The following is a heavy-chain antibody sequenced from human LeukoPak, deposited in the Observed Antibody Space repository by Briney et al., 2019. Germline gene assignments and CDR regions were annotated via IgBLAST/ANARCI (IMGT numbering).Heavy chain of an antibody. CDR1: GSISSHYG. D-gene: IGHD2-2*01. CDR2: IRPDANKK. Sequence: GGSRRLSCVTLGSISSHYGFHWVRKAPGKGLEWVALIRPDANKKSYTDSVKCQLTGSRDNSSSTMDLQMNRQRAENTAMYDGVVVMVPAAYGKFDLWGGGTQVTVSS. J-gene: IGHJ2*01. CDR3: VVVMVPAAYGKFDL. V-gene: IGHV3-30*02.